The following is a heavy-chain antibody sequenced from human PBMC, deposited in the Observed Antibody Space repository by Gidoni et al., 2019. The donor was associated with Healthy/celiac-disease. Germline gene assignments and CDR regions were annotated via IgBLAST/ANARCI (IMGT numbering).Heavy chain of an antibody. J-gene: IGHJ4*02. V-gene: IGHV1-8*01. Sequence: QVQLVQSGAEVKKPGASVKVSCKASGYTFTSYDINWVRQATGQGLEWMGWMNPNSGNTGYAQKFQGRVTMTRNTSISTAYMELSSLRSEDTAVYYCARGLRLYYYDSSGTLGYWGQGTLVTVSS. CDR3: ARGLRLYYYDSSGTLGY. CDR1: GYTFTSYD. CDR2: MNPNSGNT. D-gene: IGHD3-22*01.